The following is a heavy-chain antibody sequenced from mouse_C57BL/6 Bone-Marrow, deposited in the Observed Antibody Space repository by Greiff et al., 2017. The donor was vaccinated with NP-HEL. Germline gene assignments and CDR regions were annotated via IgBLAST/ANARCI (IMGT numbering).Heavy chain of an antibody. CDR2: ILPGSGST. V-gene: IGHV1-9*01. CDR1: GYTFTGYW. D-gene: IGHD1-1*01. J-gene: IGHJ1*03. Sequence: QVQLQQSGAELMKPGASVKLSCKATGYTFTGYWIEWVKQRPGHGLEWIGEILPGSGSTNYNEKFKGKATFTADTSSNTAYMQLSSLTTEDSAIYYCARKGPHYYGSSPWYFDVWGTGTTVTVSS. CDR3: ARKGPHYYGSSPWYFDV.